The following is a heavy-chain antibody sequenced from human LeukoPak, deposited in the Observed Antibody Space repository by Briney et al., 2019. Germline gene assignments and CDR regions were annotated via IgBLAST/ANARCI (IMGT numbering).Heavy chain of an antibody. D-gene: IGHD3-22*01. CDR2: IYTSGST. Sequence: SETLSLTCTVSGGSISSYYWSWLRQPAGKGLEWIGRIYTSGSTNYNPSLKSRVTMSVDTSKNQFSLKLRSVTAADTAVYYCARDRFLSSDYYDSSGYSEPMPSDYYYMDVWGKGTTVTVSS. CDR3: ARDRFLSSDYYDSSGYSEPMPSDYYYMDV. V-gene: IGHV4-4*07. CDR1: GGSISSYY. J-gene: IGHJ6*03.